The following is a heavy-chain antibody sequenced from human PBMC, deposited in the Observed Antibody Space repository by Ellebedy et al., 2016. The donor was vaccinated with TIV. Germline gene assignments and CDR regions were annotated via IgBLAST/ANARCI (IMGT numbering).Heavy chain of an antibody. Sequence: GESLKISCAVSGFTFDDYTMHWVRQVPGKGLEWVSLISWGGTVTFYADSVKGRFTISRDNAKNSLFLQMNSLTAEDTAFYYCAKGTGNSYYSDWGQGALVTVSS. CDR3: AKGTGNSYYSD. CDR2: ISWGGTVT. J-gene: IGHJ4*02. D-gene: IGHD2-15*01. V-gene: IGHV3-43*01. CDR1: GFTFDDYT.